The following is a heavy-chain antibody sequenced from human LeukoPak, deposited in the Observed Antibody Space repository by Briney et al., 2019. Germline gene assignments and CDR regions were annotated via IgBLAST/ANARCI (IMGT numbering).Heavy chain of an antibody. V-gene: IGHV1-8*03. J-gene: IGHJ4*02. D-gene: IGHD1-1*01. Sequence: ASVKVSCKASGYTFTSYDINWVRQATGQGLEWMGWMNPNSGNTGYAQKFQGRVTITRNTSISTAYMELSSLRSEDTAVYCCARNARAAEDPFDYWGQGTLVTVSS. CDR2: MNPNSGNT. CDR3: ARNARAAEDPFDY. CDR1: GYTFTSYD.